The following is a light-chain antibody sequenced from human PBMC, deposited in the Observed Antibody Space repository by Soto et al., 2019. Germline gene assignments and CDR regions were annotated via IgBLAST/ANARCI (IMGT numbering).Light chain of an antibody. CDR3: QQYNNWPIT. Sequence: EIVMTQSPATLSVSPGERATLSCRASQNILSNLAWYQQKPGQAPRLLISGASTRATGIPARFSGSGSGTEFTLTISSLQSEDFEIYYCQQYNNWPITFGQGTRLEIK. V-gene: IGKV3-15*01. J-gene: IGKJ5*01. CDR1: QNILSN. CDR2: GAS.